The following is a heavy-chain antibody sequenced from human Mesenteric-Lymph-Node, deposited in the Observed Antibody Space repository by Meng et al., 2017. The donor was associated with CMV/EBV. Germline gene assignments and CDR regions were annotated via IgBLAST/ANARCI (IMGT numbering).Heavy chain of an antibody. Sequence: CAISGDRVSNNGAAWNWIRQSPSRGLEWLGRTYYRSKWYNEYAVSVKSRITINPDTSKNQFSLQLNSVTPEDTAVYHCSREYSSRLDPWGQGTLVTVSS. CDR3: SREYSSRLDP. CDR2: TYYRSKWYN. V-gene: IGHV6-1*01. J-gene: IGHJ5*02. D-gene: IGHD2-21*01. CDR1: GDRVSNNGAA.